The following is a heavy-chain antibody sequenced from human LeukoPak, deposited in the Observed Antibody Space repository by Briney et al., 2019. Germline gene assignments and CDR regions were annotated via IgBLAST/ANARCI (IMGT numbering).Heavy chain of an antibody. CDR3: AKGPLTRYCSSTSCLEYFQH. D-gene: IGHD2-2*01. CDR1: GGTFSSYA. V-gene: IGHV1-69*13. Sequence: GASVKVSCKASGGTFSSYAISWVRQAPGQGLEWMGGIIPIFGTANYAQKFQGRVTITADESTSTAYMELSSLRSEDTAVYYCAKGPLTRYCSSTSCLEYFQHWGQGTLVTVSS. CDR2: IIPIFGTA. J-gene: IGHJ1*01.